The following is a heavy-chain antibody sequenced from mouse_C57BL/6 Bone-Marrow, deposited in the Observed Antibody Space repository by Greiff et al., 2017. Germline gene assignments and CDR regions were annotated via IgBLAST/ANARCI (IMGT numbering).Heavy chain of an antibody. D-gene: IGHD2-5*01. CDR1: GFTFTDYY. Sequence: DVKLVESGGGLVQPGGSLSLSCAASGFTFTDYYMSWVRQPPGKALEWLGFIRNKANGYTTEYSASVKGRFTISRDNSQSILYLQMNALRAEDSATYYCARYRAYYSNCYFDYWGQGTTLTVSS. J-gene: IGHJ2*01. CDR2: IRNKANGYTT. V-gene: IGHV7-3*01. CDR3: ARYRAYYSNCYFDY.